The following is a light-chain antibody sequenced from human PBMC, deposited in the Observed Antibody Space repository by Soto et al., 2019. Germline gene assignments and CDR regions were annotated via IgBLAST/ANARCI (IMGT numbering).Light chain of an antibody. J-gene: IGKJ4*01. CDR1: QAISTS. CDR2: AAS. V-gene: IGKV1-9*01. Sequence: DIPLTQSPSFLSASVGDTVTITCRASQAISTSLAWYRQKSGMAPELLVYAASTLHSGVPSRFSGGGSGTDLTLPITRLQPEDFANYSCQKVNGFPFTLGGGTKVEIK. CDR3: QKVNGFPFT.